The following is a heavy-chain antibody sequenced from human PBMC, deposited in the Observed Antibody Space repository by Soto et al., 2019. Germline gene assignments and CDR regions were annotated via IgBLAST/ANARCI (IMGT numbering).Heavy chain of an antibody. Sequence: PSETLSLTCTVSGGSVSSGPYCWSWIRQSPGRGLEWIGYIYNSRSTNYHPSLKSRVTISVDTSKNQFSLRLTSVTAADTAVYYCARDHRGYDRGVYYYYGMDVWGQGTTVTVSS. CDR2: IYNSRST. D-gene: IGHD3-10*01. V-gene: IGHV4-61*01. J-gene: IGHJ6*02. CDR3: ARDHRGYDRGVYYYYGMDV. CDR1: GGSVSSGPYC.